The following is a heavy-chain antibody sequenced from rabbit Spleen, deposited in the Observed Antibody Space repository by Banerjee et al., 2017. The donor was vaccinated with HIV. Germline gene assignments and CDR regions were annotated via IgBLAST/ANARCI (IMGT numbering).Heavy chain of an antibody. J-gene: IGHJ3*01. CDR2: IYTGSSPYT. CDR3: GRSHNAVIYGCDL. V-gene: IGHV1S45*01. Sequence: QEQLEESGGDLVKPEGSLTLTCTASAFSFSSAHYMCWVRQAPGKGLEWIACIYTGSSPYTYYASWARGRFTISKTSSTTVTLQMTSLSAADTALYFCGRSHNAVIYGCDLWGQGTLVTVS. CDR1: AFSFSSAHY. D-gene: IGHD3-1*01.